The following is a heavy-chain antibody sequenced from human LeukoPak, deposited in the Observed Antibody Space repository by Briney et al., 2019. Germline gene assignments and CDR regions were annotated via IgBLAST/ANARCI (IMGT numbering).Heavy chain of an antibody. CDR3: AKGRDGYNADFDY. Sequence: GGSLRLSCAASGFTFSSYAMSWVRQAPGKELEWVSGISGSGGSTYYADSVKGRFTISRDNSKNTLYLQMNSLRAEDTAVYYCAKGRDGYNADFDYWGQGTLVTVSS. CDR1: GFTFSSYA. CDR2: ISGSGGST. J-gene: IGHJ4*02. D-gene: IGHD5-24*01. V-gene: IGHV3-23*01.